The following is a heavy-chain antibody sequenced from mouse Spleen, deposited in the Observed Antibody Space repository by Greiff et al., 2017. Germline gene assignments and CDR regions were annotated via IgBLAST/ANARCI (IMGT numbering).Heavy chain of an antibody. CDR3: TRSGFAY. V-gene: IGHV1-5*01. Sequence: VQLKESGTVLARPGASVKMSCKTSGYTFTSYWMHWVKQRPGQGLEWIGAIYPGNSDTSYNQKFKGKAKLTAATSPSTAYMELSSLTNEDSAVYYCTRSGFAYWGQGTLVTVSA. CDR1: GYTFTSYW. CDR2: IYPGNSDT. J-gene: IGHJ3*01.